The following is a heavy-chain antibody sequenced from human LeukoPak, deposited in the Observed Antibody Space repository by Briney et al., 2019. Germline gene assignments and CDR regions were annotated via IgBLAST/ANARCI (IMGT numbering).Heavy chain of an antibody. D-gene: IGHD3-22*01. CDR3: AKSQIYDSSGYFHFDY. CDR2: ISGSGGST. CDR1: GFTFSSYA. V-gene: IGHV3-23*01. Sequence: PGGSLRLSCAASGFTFSSYAMNWVRQAPGKGLEWVSAISGSGGSTYYADSVKGRFTISRDNSKNTLYLQMNSLRAEDTAVYYCAKSQIYDSSGYFHFDYWGQGTLVTVSS. J-gene: IGHJ4*02.